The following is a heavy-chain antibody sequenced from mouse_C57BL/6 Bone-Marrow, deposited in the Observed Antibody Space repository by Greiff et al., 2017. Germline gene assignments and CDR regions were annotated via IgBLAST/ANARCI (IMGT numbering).Heavy chain of an antibody. D-gene: IGHD2-3*01. CDR2: INYDGSST. CDR3: ARVYDGYWYFDV. CDR1: GFTFSDYY. Sequence: EVQLVESEGGLVQPGSSMKLSCTASGFTFSDYYMAWVRQVPEKGLEWVANINYDGSSTYYLDSLKSRFIISRDNAKNILYLQMSRLKSEDTATYYCARVYDGYWYFDVWGTGTTVTVSS. J-gene: IGHJ1*03. V-gene: IGHV5-16*01.